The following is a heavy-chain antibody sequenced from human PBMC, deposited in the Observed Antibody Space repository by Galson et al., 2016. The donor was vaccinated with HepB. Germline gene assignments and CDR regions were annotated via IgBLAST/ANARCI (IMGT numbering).Heavy chain of an antibody. D-gene: IGHD1-7*01. J-gene: IGHJ4*02. V-gene: IGHV2-70*01. CDR2: IDWDDDK. Sequence: PALVKPTQTLTLTCTFSGFSLSTSGMCMSWIRQSPGKALEWLAHIDWDDDKYYNPSLKNRLTITKDTSKNQVVLVMANMDPVDTGTYYCARSLGTAIFDYWGQGSLVLVSS. CDR1: GFSLSTSGMC. CDR3: ARSLGTAIFDY.